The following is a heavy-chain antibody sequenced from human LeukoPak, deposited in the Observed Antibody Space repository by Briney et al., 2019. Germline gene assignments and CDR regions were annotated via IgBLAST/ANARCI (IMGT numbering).Heavy chain of an antibody. V-gene: IGHV5-51*01. J-gene: IGHJ4*02. CDR1: GYSFSTYW. CDR2: LYPGDSDT. D-gene: IGHD6-19*01. Sequence: GESLKISCKGSGYSFSTYWIGWVRQMPGKGLEWMGMLYPGDSDTRYSPSFQGQVTMSADKSINTAYLQWSSLKASDTAMYYCARLLGSSGWYYFDYWGQGTLVTVSS. CDR3: ARLLGSSGWYYFDY.